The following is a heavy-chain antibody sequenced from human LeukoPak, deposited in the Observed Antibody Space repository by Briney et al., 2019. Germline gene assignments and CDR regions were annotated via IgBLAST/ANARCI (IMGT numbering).Heavy chain of an antibody. D-gene: IGHD5-18*01. V-gene: IGHV1-69*13. CDR1: GYTFTSYG. J-gene: IGHJ1*01. CDR3: AREGTAMATIEYFQH. Sequence: ASVKVSCKASGYTFTSYGISWVRQAPGQGLEWMGGIIPIFGTANYAQKFQGRVTITADESTSTAYMELSSLRSEDTAVYYCAREGTAMATIEYFQHWGQGTLVTVSS. CDR2: IIPIFGTA.